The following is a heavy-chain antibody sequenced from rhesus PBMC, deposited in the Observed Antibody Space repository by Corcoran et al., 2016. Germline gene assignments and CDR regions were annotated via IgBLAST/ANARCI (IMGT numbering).Heavy chain of an antibody. CDR3: AGDGRARQRVQLAGFDY. CDR2: IYGSGAGT. V-gene: IGHV4-106*01. Sequence: QVQLQESGPGLVKPSETLSLTCAVSGGSISDDYYWSWIRQPPGKGLEWIGDIYGSGAGTHCNPTRTNRVTISIDTSKNQFSLKRGSVTAAVTAGYYCAGDGRARQRVQLAGFDYWGQGVLVTVSS. D-gene: IGHD5-24*01. CDR1: GGSISDDYY. J-gene: IGHJ4*01.